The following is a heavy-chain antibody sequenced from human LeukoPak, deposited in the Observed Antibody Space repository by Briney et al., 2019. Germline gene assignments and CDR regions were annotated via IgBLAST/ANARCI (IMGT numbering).Heavy chain of an antibody. J-gene: IGHJ6*03. CDR3: ARRGLDYYYMDV. CDR2: IYSGGST. CDR1: GFTVSSNY. Sequence: GSLRLSCAASGFTVSSNYMSWVRQAPGKGLEWVSVIYSGGSTYYADSVKGRFTISRDNSKNTLYLQMNSLRAEDTAVYYCARRGLDYYYMDVWGKGTTVTVSS. V-gene: IGHV3-53*01.